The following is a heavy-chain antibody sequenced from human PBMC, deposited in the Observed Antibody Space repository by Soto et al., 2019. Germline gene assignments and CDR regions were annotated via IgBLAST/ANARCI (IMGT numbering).Heavy chain of an antibody. D-gene: IGHD3-3*01. CDR1: GGSITNTSYY. J-gene: IGHJ4*02. CDR2: LYYSGNT. CDR3: ASDRLTKYGEGHLYYFDY. V-gene: IGHV4-39*01. Sequence: QLQLQESGPGLVKPSETLSLTCTVSGGSITNTSYYWGWIRQPPGKGLEWMGSLYYSGNTYNNPSLKSPVTMSIDTSKNQFSLTLSSATAADTAVYYCASDRLTKYGEGHLYYFDYWGQGALVTVSS.